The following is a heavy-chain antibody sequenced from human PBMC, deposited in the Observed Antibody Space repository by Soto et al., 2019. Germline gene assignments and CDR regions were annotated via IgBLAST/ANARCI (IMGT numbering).Heavy chain of an antibody. CDR1: GFSLSTRDVG. J-gene: IGHJ4*02. CDR3: AHFRGGVASF. CDR2: VYWDDSK. Sequence: QITLNESGPTLVKPTQTLTLTCTFSGFSLSTRDVGVGWIRQPPGEALEWLGVVYWDDSKTYSPSLESRLTITKDTSKNQVVLRMTKMDPVDTATYSCAHFRGGVASFWGQGTLVTVSS. D-gene: IGHD2-2*01. V-gene: IGHV2-5*02.